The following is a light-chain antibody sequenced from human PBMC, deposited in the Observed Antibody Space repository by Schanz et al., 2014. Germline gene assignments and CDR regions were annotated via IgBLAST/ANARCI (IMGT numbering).Light chain of an antibody. V-gene: IGLV2-14*03. Sequence: QSALTQPASVSGSPGQSITISCTGTSSDVGGYNYVSWYQHHPGKAPKLMIFDVSNRPSGVSNRFSGSKSGNTASLTISGLQDEDEDNYYCNSFTSSRTRVFGGGTKLTVL. J-gene: IGLJ3*02. CDR1: SSDVGGYNY. CDR3: NSFTSSRTRV. CDR2: DVS.